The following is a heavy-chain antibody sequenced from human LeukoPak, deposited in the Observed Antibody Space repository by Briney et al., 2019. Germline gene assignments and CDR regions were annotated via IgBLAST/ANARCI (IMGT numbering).Heavy chain of an antibody. J-gene: IGHJ4*02. V-gene: IGHV3-49*03. D-gene: IGHD1-26*01. CDR1: GFTFGDYA. Sequence: GGSLRLSCTASGFTFGDYAMSWFRQAPGKGLEGVGFIRGKGSGGSTEYAASVKGRFTISRDDSRSTAYLQMDGLRTEDTAVYYCTRESDYTDHYWGQGTLVTVSS. CDR3: TRESDYTDHY. CDR2: IRGKGSGGST.